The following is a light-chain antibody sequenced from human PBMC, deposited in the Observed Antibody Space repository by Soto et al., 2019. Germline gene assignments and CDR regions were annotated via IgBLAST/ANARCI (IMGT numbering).Light chain of an antibody. CDR2: DAS. J-gene: IGKJ4*01. V-gene: IGKV3-20*01. Sequence: EIVLTQSPCTLSLSPWERSTLSFMASQSVSNNYLAWYQQKPGQAPRLLIYDASSRATGIPDRFSGGGSGTDFTLTISRLEPEDFAVYYCQQFSSYPLTFGGGTKVDIK. CDR1: QSVSNNY. CDR3: QQFSSYPLT.